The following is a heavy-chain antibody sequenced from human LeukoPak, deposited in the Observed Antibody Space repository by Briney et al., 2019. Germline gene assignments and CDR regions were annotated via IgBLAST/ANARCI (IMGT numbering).Heavy chain of an antibody. CDR1: GFTFSDYY. J-gene: IGHJ6*02. CDR3: ASQVAVAVLDYYGMDV. Sequence: GGSLRLSCAASGFTFSDYYMSWIRQAPGKGLEWVSYISSSGSTIYYADSVKGRFTISRDNAKNSLYLQMNSLRAEDTAVYYCASQVAVAVLDYYGMDVWGQGTTVTVSS. V-gene: IGHV3-11*01. D-gene: IGHD6-19*01. CDR2: ISSSGSTI.